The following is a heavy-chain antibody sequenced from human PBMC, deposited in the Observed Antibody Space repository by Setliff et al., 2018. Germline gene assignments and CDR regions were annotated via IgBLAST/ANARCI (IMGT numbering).Heavy chain of an antibody. V-gene: IGHV3-21*01. J-gene: IGHJ6*03. CDR1: GFVFSTYD. CDR3: ARAKGNDYSMDV. CDR2: ISHSNTYI. Sequence: GGSLRLSCAASGFVFSTYDMNWVRQAPGKGLEWVSSISHSNTYIYYADSVKGRFTISRDNAKNTLYLQMNSLRADDTAVYYCARAKGNDYSMDVWGKGTTVTVSS.